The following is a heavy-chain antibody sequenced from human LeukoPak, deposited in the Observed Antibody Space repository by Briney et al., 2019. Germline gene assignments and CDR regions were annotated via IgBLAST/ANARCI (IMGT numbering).Heavy chain of an antibody. CDR2: ISISANT. Sequence: GGSLTLSCAASGFTFSRYAMNWVRQAPGKGLEWVSTISISANTHYADSVKGRFTISRDNSKSTLYLQVNSLRAEDTAIYYCAKDHDSGGTFQDRDYWGQGTQVTISS. D-gene: IGHD6-19*01. J-gene: IGHJ4*02. CDR3: AKDHDSGGTFQDRDY. V-gene: IGHV3-23*01. CDR1: GFTFSRYA.